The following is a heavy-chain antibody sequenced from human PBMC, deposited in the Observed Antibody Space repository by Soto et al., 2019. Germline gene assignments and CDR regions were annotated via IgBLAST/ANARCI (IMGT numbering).Heavy chain of an antibody. CDR1: GGSFSGYY. CDR3: ARSGPPWVDIVATTTFDY. Sequence: ETLSLTCAVYGGSFSGYYWSWIRQPPGKGLEWIGEINHSGSTNYNPSLKSRVTISVDTSKNQFSLKLSSVTAADTAVYYCARSGPPWVDIVATTTFDYWGQGTLVTVSS. V-gene: IGHV4-34*01. D-gene: IGHD5-12*01. J-gene: IGHJ4*02. CDR2: INHSGST.